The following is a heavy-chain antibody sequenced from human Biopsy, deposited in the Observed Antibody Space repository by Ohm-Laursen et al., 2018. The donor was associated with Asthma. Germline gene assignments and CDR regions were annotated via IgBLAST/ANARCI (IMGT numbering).Heavy chain of an antibody. J-gene: IGHJ6*02. D-gene: IGHD3-10*01. Sequence: GASVKASCKTSGYTFNSAGITWVRQAPGQGLEWMGWISVYNGNTKVAQKLQDRVTMITDTSTSTAYMELRSLRSDDTAMYFCARAVDYSHYYGIDVWGQGTTVTVS. CDR2: ISVYNGNT. V-gene: IGHV1-18*01. CDR3: ARAVDYSHYYGIDV. CDR1: GYTFNSAG.